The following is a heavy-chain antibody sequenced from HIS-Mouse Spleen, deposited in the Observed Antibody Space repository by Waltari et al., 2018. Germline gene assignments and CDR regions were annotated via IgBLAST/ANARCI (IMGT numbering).Heavy chain of an antibody. CDR3: AREIPYSSSWYDWYFDL. CDR1: GGSISSSSYY. J-gene: IGHJ2*01. D-gene: IGHD6-13*01. V-gene: IGHV4-39*07. Sequence: QLQLQESGPGLVKPSETLSLTCTVSGGSISSSSYYWGWIRQPPGKGLEWIGSIYYSGRTYSNPSLQSRVTISVDPSKNQFSLKLSSVTAADTAVYYCAREIPYSSSWYDWYFDLWGRGTLVTVSS. CDR2: IYYSGRT.